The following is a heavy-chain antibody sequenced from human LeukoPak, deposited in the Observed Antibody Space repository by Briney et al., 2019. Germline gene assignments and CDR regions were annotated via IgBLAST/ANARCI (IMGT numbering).Heavy chain of an antibody. CDR3: ASLGSGSSPIIDFDY. V-gene: IGHV1-69*13. CDR2: IIPIFGTA. CDR1: GGTFSSYA. J-gene: IGHJ4*02. Sequence: SVKVSCKASGGTFSSYAISWVRQAPGQGLEWMGGIIPIFGTANYAQKFQGRVRITADESTSTAYMDLSSLTSEDTAIYYCASLGSGSSPIIDFDYWGQGTLVTVSS. D-gene: IGHD3-10*01.